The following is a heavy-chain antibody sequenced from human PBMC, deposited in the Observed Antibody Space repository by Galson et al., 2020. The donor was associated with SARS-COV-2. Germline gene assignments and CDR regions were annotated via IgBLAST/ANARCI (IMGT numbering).Heavy chain of an antibody. V-gene: IGHV4-61*01. CDR3: ARGGDIAVAGSEEYDY. Sequence: SEPLSLTCTVSGGSVSSCRYYWSWLRQPPGTGLDWIRDIHYSGSTNYNPTLKSRVTISVDTSKNQYSLKLSSVTAADTAVYYCARGGDIAVAGSEEYDYWGQGNLVTVSS. J-gene: IGHJ4*02. CDR1: GGSVSSCRYY. D-gene: IGHD6-19*01. CDR2: IHYSGST.